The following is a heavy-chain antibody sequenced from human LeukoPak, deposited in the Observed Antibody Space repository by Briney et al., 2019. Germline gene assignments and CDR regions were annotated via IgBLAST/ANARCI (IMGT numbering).Heavy chain of an antibody. Sequence: ASVKVSCKASGDTFTSYYMHWVRQAPGQGLEWMGIVNPRGGSASYAQKFQGRVTMTRDMSTSTVYMELSSLRSEDTAVYFCARGRHYYDASDYYYEGDAFDIWGQGTMVTVSS. D-gene: IGHD3-22*01. CDR1: GDTFTSYY. CDR2: VNPRGGSA. V-gene: IGHV1-46*01. CDR3: ARGRHYYDASDYYYEGDAFDI. J-gene: IGHJ3*02.